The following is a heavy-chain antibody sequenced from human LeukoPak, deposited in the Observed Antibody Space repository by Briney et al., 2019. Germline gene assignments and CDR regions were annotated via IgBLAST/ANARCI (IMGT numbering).Heavy chain of an antibody. CDR3: ARGSGYLETFDY. CDR2: LSGSGVAT. Sequence: GGSLRLSCAASGFTFSRFAMSWVRQAPGKGLEWVSALSGSGVATYYADSVKGRFTISRDNSKNTLYLQMNSLRAEDTAVYNCARGSGYLETFDYWGQGTLVTVSS. V-gene: IGHV3-23*01. CDR1: GFTFSRFA. J-gene: IGHJ4*02. D-gene: IGHD3-22*01.